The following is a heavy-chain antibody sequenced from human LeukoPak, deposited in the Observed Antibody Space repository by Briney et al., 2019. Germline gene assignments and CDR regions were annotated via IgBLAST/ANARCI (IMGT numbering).Heavy chain of an antibody. CDR1: GVSISSGDYY. D-gene: IGHD3-22*01. V-gene: IGHV4-30-4*02. Sequence: ASETLSLTCTVSGVSISSGDYYWTWIRQPPGKGLEWIAYMYYSGSTYYNPSLKSRVTISLDTSKNQFSLKLSSVTAADTAVYYCARPYYYDSRIDPWGQGTLVTVSS. CDR3: ARPYYYDSRIDP. J-gene: IGHJ5*02. CDR2: MYYSGST.